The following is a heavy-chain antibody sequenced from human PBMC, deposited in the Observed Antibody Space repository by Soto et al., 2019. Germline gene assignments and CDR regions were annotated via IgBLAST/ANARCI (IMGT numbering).Heavy chain of an antibody. CDR2: IIPIFGTT. D-gene: IGHD5-18*01. CDR1: GGSFTYT. Sequence: QMHLVQSGAEVKKPGSSVKVSSKASGGSFTYTLSWVRQAPGQGLEWMGGIIPIFGTTNYAQKFQDRVTITADESTKTAYMELNTLTSEDTAVYYCARLHSHGTYGMDVWGQGTTVTVSS. V-gene: IGHV1-69*01. J-gene: IGHJ6*02. CDR3: ARLHSHGTYGMDV.